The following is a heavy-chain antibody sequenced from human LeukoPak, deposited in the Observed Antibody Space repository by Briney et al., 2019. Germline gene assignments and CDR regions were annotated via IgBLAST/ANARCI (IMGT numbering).Heavy chain of an antibody. CDR2: INQSGSI. CDR3: ARGSYGDYGFKHWYFDL. D-gene: IGHD4-17*01. V-gene: IGHV4-34*01. J-gene: IGHJ2*01. Sequence: SETLSLSCAVYGGSFTGYYWSWIRQPPGNGVEWIGEINQSGSINYNPSLKSRVTMSVDTSKNQFSLKLSSVTAADTAVYYCARGSYGDYGFKHWYFDLWGRGTLVTVSS. CDR1: GGSFTGYY.